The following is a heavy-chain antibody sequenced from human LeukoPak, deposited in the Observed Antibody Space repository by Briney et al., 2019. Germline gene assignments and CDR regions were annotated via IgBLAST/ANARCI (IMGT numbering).Heavy chain of an antibody. CDR2: IIPILGIA. D-gene: IGHD6-19*01. J-gene: IGHJ3*02. V-gene: IGHV1-69*04. Sequence: ASVKVSCKASGYTFTSYGISWVRQAPGQGLEWMGRIIPILGIANYAQKFQGRVTITADKSTSTAYMELSSLRSEDTAVYYCCHSGWHGAFDIWGQGTMVTVSS. CDR1: GYTFTSYG. CDR3: CHSGWHGAFDI.